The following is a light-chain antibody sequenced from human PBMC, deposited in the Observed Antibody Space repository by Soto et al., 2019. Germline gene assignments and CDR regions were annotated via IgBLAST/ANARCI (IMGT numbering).Light chain of an antibody. CDR2: GAS. CDR3: QQYGSSRTWT. Sequence: EIVLTHSPGTLSLSPWERATLSCRTSQSVTSSYLAWCQQKPGQAPRLLIYGASSRATGTPDRFSGSGSGTDFTLTISRLEPEEFAVDYCQQYGSSRTWTFGQGTKVDIK. CDR1: QSVTSSY. V-gene: IGKV3-20*01. J-gene: IGKJ1*01.